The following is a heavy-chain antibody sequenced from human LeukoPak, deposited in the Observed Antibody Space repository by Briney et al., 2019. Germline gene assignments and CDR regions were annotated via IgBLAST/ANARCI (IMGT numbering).Heavy chain of an antibody. D-gene: IGHD2-8*01. CDR3: ARVRRFNGPYNVYFDY. J-gene: IGHJ4*02. V-gene: IGHV4-59*01. CDR1: GGSISSYY. CDR2: MQYTGST. Sequence: SETLSLTCTVSGGSISSYYWSWIRQPPGKGLEWIAYMQYTGSTSYNPSLKSRVTISLDSSNSQLSLKLKSVTAADTAVYFCARVRRFNGPYNVYFDYWGQGTLVAVSS.